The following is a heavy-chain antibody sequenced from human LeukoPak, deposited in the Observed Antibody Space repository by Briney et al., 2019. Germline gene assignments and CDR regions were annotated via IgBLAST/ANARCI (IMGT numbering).Heavy chain of an antibody. CDR2: ISSSSSYI. V-gene: IGHV3-21*01. J-gene: IGHJ5*02. CDR1: GFTFSSYS. D-gene: IGHD6-19*01. Sequence: GGSLRLSCAASGFTFSSYSMNWVRQAPGKGLEWVSSISSSSSYIHYADSVKGRFTISRDNAKNSLYLQMNSLRAEDTAVYYCARGAVAGTLNWFDPWGQGTLVTVSS. CDR3: ARGAVAGTLNWFDP.